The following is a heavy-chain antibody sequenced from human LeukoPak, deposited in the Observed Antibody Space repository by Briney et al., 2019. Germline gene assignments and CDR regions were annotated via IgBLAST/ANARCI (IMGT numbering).Heavy chain of an antibody. J-gene: IGHJ4*02. D-gene: IGHD3-10*01. CDR1: GFTFTSYA. Sequence: GGSLRLSCAASGFTFTSYAMSWVRQAPGKGLEWVSVIYSGGSTYYADSVKGRFTISRDNSKSTLYIQMNSLRAEDTAVYYCARAKPKNMVRGLIMRRESRYYFDYWGQGTLVTVSS. CDR2: IYSGGST. V-gene: IGHV3-53*01. CDR3: ARAKPKNMVRGLIMRRESRYYFDY.